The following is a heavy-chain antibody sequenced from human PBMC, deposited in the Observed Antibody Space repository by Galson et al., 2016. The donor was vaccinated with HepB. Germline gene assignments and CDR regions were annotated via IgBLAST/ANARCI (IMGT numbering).Heavy chain of an antibody. CDR2: ITGSGSST. D-gene: IGHD3-10*01. V-gene: IGHV3-23*01. CDR1: GFTLSSHD. J-gene: IGHJ2*01. Sequence: SLRLSCAASGFTLSSHDISWVRQAPGKGPEWVSAITGSGSSTYYADSVKGRFTISRDNSKNTLYLQMTSLRAEDTAVYYCASGIAVTTSNSFWYFDLWGRGTLVTVSS. CDR3: ASGIAVTTSNSFWYFDL.